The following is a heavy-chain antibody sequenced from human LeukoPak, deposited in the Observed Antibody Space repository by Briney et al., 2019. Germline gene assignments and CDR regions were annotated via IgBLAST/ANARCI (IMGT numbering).Heavy chain of an antibody. CDR2: IRYDTINK. Sequence: PGGSLRLSCAASGFTFSSYGINWVRQAPCKGLEWVAFIRYDTINKYYADSVKGRFTISRDNSKNTLYLQMNSLRAEDTAVYYCAKGRWYFDYWGQGTLVTVSS. V-gene: IGHV3-30*02. CDR1: GFTFSSYG. CDR3: AKGRWYFDY. D-gene: IGHD2-15*01. J-gene: IGHJ4*02.